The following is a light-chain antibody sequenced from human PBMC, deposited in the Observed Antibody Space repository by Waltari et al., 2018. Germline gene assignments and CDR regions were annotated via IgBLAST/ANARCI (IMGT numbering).Light chain of an antibody. J-gene: IGLJ1*01. V-gene: IGLV2-14*01. CDR2: EVS. CDR1: RSDVGGYNY. CDR3: SSYTSSSTLYV. Sequence: QSAMTQPASVSGSPGQSTTISCTGTRSDVGGYNYVSWYQQHPGKAPKLMLYEVSTRPSGVSNRFSGSKTGNTASLTISGLQAEDEADYYCSSYTSSSTLYVFGTGTKVTVL.